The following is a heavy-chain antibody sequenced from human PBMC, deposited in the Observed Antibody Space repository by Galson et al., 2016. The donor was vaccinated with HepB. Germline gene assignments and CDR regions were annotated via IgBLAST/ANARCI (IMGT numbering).Heavy chain of an antibody. CDR1: GGSISGYY. V-gene: IGHV4-4*07. CDR2: IYSSGST. D-gene: IGHD6-13*01. J-gene: IGHJ4*02. CDR3: ARARGLGSSWYFDY. Sequence: SETLSLTCTVSGGSISGYYWNWIRLPAGKGLEWIGHIYSSGSTNYNPSLQSRVTISVDTSKNQFSLKLSSVTAADTAVYYCARARGLGSSWYFDYWGPGALVTVSS.